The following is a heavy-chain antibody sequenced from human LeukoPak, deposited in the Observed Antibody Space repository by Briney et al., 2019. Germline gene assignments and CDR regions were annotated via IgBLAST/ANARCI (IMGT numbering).Heavy chain of an antibody. CDR3: ARGLPYSGSYSFDY. CDR2: MNPNSGNT. CDR1: GYTFTSYD. D-gene: IGHD1-26*01. J-gene: IGHJ4*02. V-gene: IGHV1-8*01. Sequence: ASVKASCKASGYTFTSYDINWVRQATGQGLEWMGWMNPNSGNTGYAQKFQGRVTMTRNTSISTAYMELSSLRSEDTAVYYCARGLPYSGSYSFDYWGQGTPVTVSS.